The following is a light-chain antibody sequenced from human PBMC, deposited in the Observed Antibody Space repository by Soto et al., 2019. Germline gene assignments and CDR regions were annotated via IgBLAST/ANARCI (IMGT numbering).Light chain of an antibody. CDR2: GVS. CDR3: MHSIDLPRT. J-gene: IGKJ2*02. Sequence: DVVMTQTPLSLSVTPGQPASISCKSTQSLVHTDGETSLYWSLQRSGQPPQLLIFGVSNRFAGVPDRFTGSGSGTDFTLTISRVEAEDVGVYYCMHSIDLPRTFGQGTRLEIK. V-gene: IGKV2D-29*01. CDR1: QSLVHTDGETS.